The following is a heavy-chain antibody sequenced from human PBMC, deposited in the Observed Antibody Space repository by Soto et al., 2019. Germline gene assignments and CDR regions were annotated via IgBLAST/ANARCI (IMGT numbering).Heavy chain of an antibody. D-gene: IGHD2-2*01. CDR3: ARDSYQLLPHYYYYGMDV. Sequence: VQLVESGGGLVQPGGSLRLSCAASGFTFSDYYMSWIRQAPGKGLEWVSYISSSGSTIYYADSVKGRFTISRDNAKNSLYLQMNSLRAEDTAVYYCARDSYQLLPHYYYYGMDVWGQGTTVTVSS. J-gene: IGHJ6*02. V-gene: IGHV3-11*01. CDR1: GFTFSDYY. CDR2: ISSSGSTI.